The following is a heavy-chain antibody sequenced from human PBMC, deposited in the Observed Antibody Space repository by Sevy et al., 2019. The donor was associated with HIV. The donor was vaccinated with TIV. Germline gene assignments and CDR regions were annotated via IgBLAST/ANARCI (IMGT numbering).Heavy chain of an antibody. Sequence: GGSLRLSCAASGFTFSSYSMNWVRQAPGKGLEWVSSISSSSSYIYYADSVKGRFTISRDNAKNSLYLQMNSLRAEDKAVYYCARDWPQYYDILTGYSPYYYGMDVWGQGTTVTVSS. J-gene: IGHJ6*02. CDR2: ISSSSSYI. V-gene: IGHV3-21*01. D-gene: IGHD3-9*01. CDR3: ARDWPQYYDILTGYSPYYYGMDV. CDR1: GFTFSSYS.